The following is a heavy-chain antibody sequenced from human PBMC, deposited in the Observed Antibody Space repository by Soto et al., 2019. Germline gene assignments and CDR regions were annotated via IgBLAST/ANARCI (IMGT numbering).Heavy chain of an antibody. J-gene: IGHJ3*02. V-gene: IGHV4-30-4*01. CDR3: ARERSAYYYESSGYWAFDI. CDR1: SDSINSGDYY. D-gene: IGHD3-22*01. Sequence: SETLSLTCTVSSDSINSGDYYWSWIRQPPGKGLEWIGYIYYSGTTYYNPSLKSRATISVDTSKNHFSLRLSSVTAADTAVYYCARERSAYYYESSGYWAFDIWGQGTNVTVSS. CDR2: IYYSGTT.